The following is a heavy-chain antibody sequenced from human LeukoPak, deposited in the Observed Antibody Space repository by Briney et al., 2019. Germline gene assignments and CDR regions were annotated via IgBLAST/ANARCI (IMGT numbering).Heavy chain of an antibody. J-gene: IGHJ4*02. CDR2: INNSGST. D-gene: IGHD3-10*01. CDR3: ARGKIWTTMVRGDAHFDY. CDR1: AGSFSGFY. Sequence: SETLSLTCAVYAGSFSGFYWSWLRQPPGKGLEWIGEINNSGSTNYNPSLKSRVTISVDTSKNQFSLKLSSVTAADTAVYYCARGKIWTTMVRGDAHFDYWGQGTLVTVSS. V-gene: IGHV4-34*01.